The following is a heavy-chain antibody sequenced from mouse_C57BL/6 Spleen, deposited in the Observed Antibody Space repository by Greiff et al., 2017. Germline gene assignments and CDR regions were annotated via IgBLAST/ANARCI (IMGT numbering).Heavy chain of an antibody. CDR3: ARSGGNLYYYAMDY. J-gene: IGHJ4*01. V-gene: IGHV1-81*01. D-gene: IGHD2-1*01. Sequence: VKLQQSGAELARPGASVMLSCKASGYTFTSYGISWVKQRTGQGLEWIGEIYPRSGNTYYNEKFKGKATLTADKSSSTAYMELRSLTSEDSAVYFCARSGGNLYYYAMDYWGQGTSVTVSS. CDR2: IYPRSGNT. CDR1: GYTFTSYG.